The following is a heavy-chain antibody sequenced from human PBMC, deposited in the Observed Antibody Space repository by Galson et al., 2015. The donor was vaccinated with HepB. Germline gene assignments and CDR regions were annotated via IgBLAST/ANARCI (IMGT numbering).Heavy chain of an antibody. CDR1: GFTFSSYG. CDR2: IWYDGSNK. CDR3: ARDPSDRIAVAGTCFDY. J-gene: IGHJ4*02. V-gene: IGHV3-33*08. D-gene: IGHD6-19*01. Sequence: SLRLSCAASGFTFSSYGMHWVRQAPGKGLEWVAVIWYDGSNKYYADSVKGRFTISRDNSKNTLYLQMNSLRAEDTAVYYCARDPSDRIAVAGTCFDYWGQGTLVTVSS.